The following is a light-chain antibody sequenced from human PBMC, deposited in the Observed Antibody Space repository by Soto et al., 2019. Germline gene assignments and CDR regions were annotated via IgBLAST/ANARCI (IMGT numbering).Light chain of an antibody. CDR1: QSVSSN. J-gene: IGKJ2*01. CDR2: DAS. V-gene: IGKV3-15*01. Sequence: EIVMTQSPATLSVSPGERATLSCRASQSVSSNLAWYQQRPGQAPRLLIYDASTRATGIPARFSGSGSGTEFTPPISSLQSEDFALYYCQQYNNWPLYTFGQGTKVEIK. CDR3: QQYNNWPLYT.